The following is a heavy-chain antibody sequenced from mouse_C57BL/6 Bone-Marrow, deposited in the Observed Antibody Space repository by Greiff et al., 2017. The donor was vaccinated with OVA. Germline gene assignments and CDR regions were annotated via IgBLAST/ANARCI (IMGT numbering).Heavy chain of an antibody. D-gene: IGHD1-1*01. CDR2: ISYSGST. J-gene: IGHJ1*03. CDR3: AKSPLYGSSYGNFDV. V-gene: IGHV3-8*01. CDR1: GYSITSDY. Sequence: EVQRVESGPGLAKPSQSLSLTCSVTGYSITSDYWNWVRKFPGNKLEYMGYISYSGSTYYNPSLKSRISITRDTSKNQYYLQLNSVTTEDTATYYCAKSPLYGSSYGNFDVWGTGTTVTVSS.